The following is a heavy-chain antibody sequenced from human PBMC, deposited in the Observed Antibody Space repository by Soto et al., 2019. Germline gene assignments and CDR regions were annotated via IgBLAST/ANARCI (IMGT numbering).Heavy chain of an antibody. CDR1: GGSLTSGTCS. V-gene: IGHV4-30-2*01. Sequence: SETLSLTCAVSGGSLTSGTCSWNWIRQPPGKGLEWIGYIFPSGTTYYNPSLKSRVSISIDVSKNQFSVNPRSLTAAAPAVYYCARGREGDFWGQGTLVTVSS. J-gene: IGHJ4*02. CDR2: IFPSGTT. CDR3: ARGREGDF.